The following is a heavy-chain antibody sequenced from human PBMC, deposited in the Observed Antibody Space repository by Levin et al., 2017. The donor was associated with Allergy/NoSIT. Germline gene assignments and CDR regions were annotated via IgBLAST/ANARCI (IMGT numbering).Heavy chain of an antibody. CDR3: ATLSGGWSWSFDS. CDR2: FDPEDGEM. CDR1: GYTLSELS. J-gene: IGHJ4*02. D-gene: IGHD6-19*01. V-gene: IGHV1-24*01. Sequence: GASVKVSCRVSGYTLSELSMNWVRQAPGKGLEWMGGFDPEDGEMIHAQNFQGRLMMTEDTSTDTAYMELSSLRSEDTAVYYCATLSGGWSWSFDSWGQGTLVTVSS.